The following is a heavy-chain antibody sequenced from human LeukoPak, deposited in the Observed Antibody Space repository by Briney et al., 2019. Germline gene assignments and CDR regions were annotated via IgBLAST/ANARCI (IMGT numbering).Heavy chain of an antibody. Sequence: SETLSLTCTVSGGSISSYYWSWIRQPPGKGLEWIGYIYYSGSTYYNPSLKSRVTISVDTSKNQFSLRLSPVTAADTAVYYCAREGTRDTNWFDPWGQGTLVTVSS. J-gene: IGHJ5*02. CDR3: AREGTRDTNWFDP. D-gene: IGHD1-1*01. CDR2: IYYSGST. V-gene: IGHV4-4*08. CDR1: GGSISSYY.